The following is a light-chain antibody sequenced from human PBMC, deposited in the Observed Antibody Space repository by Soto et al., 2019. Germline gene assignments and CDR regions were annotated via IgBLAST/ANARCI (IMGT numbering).Light chain of an antibody. Sequence: QSVLTQPPSAYGTPGQRVTISCSGCDSNIAPHTVNWYRQVSGTAPKLLIHNNDQRPSGVPDRISGSKSGTSASLAISGLHSDDEADYYCAAWDDSLNAYVFGIGTKVTVL. CDR3: AAWDDSLNAYV. V-gene: IGLV1-44*01. CDR2: NND. J-gene: IGLJ1*01. CDR1: DSNIAPHT.